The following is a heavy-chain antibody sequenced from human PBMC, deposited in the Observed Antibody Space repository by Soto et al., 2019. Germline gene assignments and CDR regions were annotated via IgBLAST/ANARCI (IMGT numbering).Heavy chain of an antibody. D-gene: IGHD2-15*01. Sequence: ASVKVSCKASGYTFTSYYMHWVRQAPGQGLEWMGIINPSGGSTSYAQKFQGRVTMTRDTSTSTVYMELSSVTAADTAVYYCARFLLGYCSGGSCYRFDYWGQGTLVTVSS. CDR1: GYTFTSYY. V-gene: IGHV1-46*01. J-gene: IGHJ4*02. CDR3: ARFLLGYCSGGSCYRFDY. CDR2: INPSGGST.